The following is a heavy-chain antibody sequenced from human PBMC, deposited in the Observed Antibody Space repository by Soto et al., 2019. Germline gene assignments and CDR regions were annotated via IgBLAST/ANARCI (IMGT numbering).Heavy chain of an antibody. J-gene: IGHJ4*02. CDR3: ARGLNYYDSSGYYPFDY. CDR2: IYYSGST. CDR1: GGSISSYY. D-gene: IGHD3-22*01. Sequence: PSETLSLTCTVSGGSISSYYWSWIRQPPGKGLEWIGYIYYSGSTYYNPSLKSRVTISVDTSKNQFSLKLSSVTAADTAVYYCARGLNYYDSSGYYPFDYWGQGTLVTVSS. V-gene: IGHV4-30-4*01.